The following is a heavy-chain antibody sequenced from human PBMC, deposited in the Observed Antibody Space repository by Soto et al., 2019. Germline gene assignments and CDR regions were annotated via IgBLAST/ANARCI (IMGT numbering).Heavy chain of an antibody. CDR2: IKSKTDGGTT. V-gene: IGHV3-15*01. CDR3: TTGGNYDYVWGSSLRYYYGMDV. CDR1: GFTFSNAW. J-gene: IGHJ6*02. D-gene: IGHD3-16*01. Sequence: PGGSLRLSCAASGFTFSNAWMSWVRQAPGKGLEWVGRIKSKTDGGTTDYAAPVKGRFTISRDDSKNTLYLQMNSLKTEDTAVYYCTTGGNYDYVWGSSLRYYYGMDVWGQGTTVTVSS.